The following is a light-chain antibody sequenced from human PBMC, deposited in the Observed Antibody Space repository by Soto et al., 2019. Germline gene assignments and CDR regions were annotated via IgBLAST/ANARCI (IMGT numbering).Light chain of an antibody. CDR2: DAS. V-gene: IGKV3-11*01. CDR3: HQRSSWPLT. J-gene: IGKJ4*01. Sequence: PGERATLSCRASQSVGTSLAWHQQKPGQAPRLLLYDASTRATGIPARFSGSGSGTDFTLTISSLEPEDFAVYYCHQRSSWPLTFGGGTKVEIK. CDR1: QSVGTS.